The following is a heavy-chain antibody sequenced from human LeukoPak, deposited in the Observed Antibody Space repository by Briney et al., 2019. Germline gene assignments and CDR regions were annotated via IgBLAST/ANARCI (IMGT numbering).Heavy chain of an antibody. CDR2: LKSKTDGGTT. Sequence: PGGSLRLSCAASGFTFSNYGMSWVRQAPAKRLEWVGRLKSKTDGGTTDYAAPVKGRFTISRDDSKNTLYLQINSLKFEDTAIYYCTTTLGDYYDSSASSWGQGTLVTVSS. CDR1: GFTFSNYG. CDR3: TTTLGDYYDSSASS. J-gene: IGHJ4*02. V-gene: IGHV3-15*01. D-gene: IGHD3-22*01.